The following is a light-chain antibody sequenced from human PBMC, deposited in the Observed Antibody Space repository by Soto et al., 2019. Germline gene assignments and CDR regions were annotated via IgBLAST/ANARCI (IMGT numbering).Light chain of an antibody. J-gene: IGLJ2*01. CDR1: TSNIGSHN. CDR3: GTWDSSLNVV. CDR2: DSF. Sequence: VLTQPPSVSAAPGQKVTISCSGSTSNIGSHNVFWYQQVPGGAPKLLIYDSFKQYSGIPDRYSGSKSDTSATLDITGLQTGDEADYYCGTWDSSLNVVFGGGTKVTVL. V-gene: IGLV1-51*01.